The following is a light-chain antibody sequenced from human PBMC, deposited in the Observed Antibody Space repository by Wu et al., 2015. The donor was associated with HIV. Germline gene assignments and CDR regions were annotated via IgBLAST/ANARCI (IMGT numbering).Light chain of an antibody. CDR2: DAS. J-gene: IGKJ1*01. V-gene: IGKV3-11*01. CDR1: QSVRNY. CDR3: QQYGSSPT. Sequence: EVVLTQSPATLSLSPGERATLSCRASQSVRNYLAWYQQTPGQAPRLLIFDASKRATGIPVRFSGSGSGTDFTLTISSLEPEDCAVYYCQQYGSSPTFGQGTKVEIQ.